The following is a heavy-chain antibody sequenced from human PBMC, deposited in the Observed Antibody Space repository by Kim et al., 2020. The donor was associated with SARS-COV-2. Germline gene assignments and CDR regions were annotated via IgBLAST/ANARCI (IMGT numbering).Heavy chain of an antibody. Sequence: GESLKISCKGSGYTFSTYWIGWVRQVSGQGLEWMGIIYPGDSDTRYSPSFQGQVTISAGTSIRTVYLQWSSLKASDTALYYCARYPDVLADHVPDYFDSWRRGTLLTVSS. CDR1: GYTFSTYW. CDR3: ARYPDVLADHVPDYFDS. D-gene: IGHD3-9*01. CDR2: IYPGDSDT. J-gene: IGHJ4*02. V-gene: IGHV5-51*01.